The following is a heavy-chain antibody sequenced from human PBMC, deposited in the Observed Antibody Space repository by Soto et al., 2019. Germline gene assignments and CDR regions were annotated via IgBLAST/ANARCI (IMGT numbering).Heavy chain of an antibody. CDR1: GGSISSYY. Sequence: SETLSLTCTVSGGSISSYYWSWIRQPPWKGLEWIGYIYYGGSTNYNPSLKSRVTISVDTSKNQFSLKLSSVTAADTAVYYCARGRRWFGEFRDYYYMDVWGKGTTVTVSS. CDR2: IYYGGST. CDR3: ARGRRWFGEFRDYYYMDV. D-gene: IGHD3-10*01. V-gene: IGHV4-59*01. J-gene: IGHJ6*03.